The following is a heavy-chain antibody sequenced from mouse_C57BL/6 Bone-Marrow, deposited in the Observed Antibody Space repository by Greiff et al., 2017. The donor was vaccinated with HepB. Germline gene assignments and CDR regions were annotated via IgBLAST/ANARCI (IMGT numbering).Heavy chain of an antibody. CDR2: IDPETGGT. J-gene: IGHJ2*01. Sequence: VQLVESGAELVRPGASVTLSCKASGYTFTDYEMHWVKQTPVHGLEWIGAIDPETGGTAYNQKFKGKAILTADKSSSTAYMELRSLTSEDSAVYYFTRKQYDYDDYFDYWGQGTTLTVSS. CDR1: GYTFTDYE. V-gene: IGHV1-15*01. D-gene: IGHD2-4*01. CDR3: TRKQYDYDDYFDY.